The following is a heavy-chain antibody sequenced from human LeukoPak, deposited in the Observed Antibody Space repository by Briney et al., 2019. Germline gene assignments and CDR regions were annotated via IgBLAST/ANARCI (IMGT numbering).Heavy chain of an antibody. Sequence: SETLSLTCTVSGYSISSGYYWGWIRQPPGKGLEWIGSIYHSGSTYYNPSLKSRVTISVDTSKNQFSLKLSSVTAADTAVYYCARGRGYSGYDLGHFDYWGQGTLVTVSS. J-gene: IGHJ4*02. D-gene: IGHD5-12*01. V-gene: IGHV4-38-2*02. CDR2: IYHSGST. CDR1: GYSISSGYY. CDR3: ARGRGYSGYDLGHFDY.